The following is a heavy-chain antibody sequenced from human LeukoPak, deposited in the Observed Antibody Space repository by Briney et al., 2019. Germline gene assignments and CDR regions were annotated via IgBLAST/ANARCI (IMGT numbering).Heavy chain of an antibody. CDR3: ARRIGGNYLTYFDY. J-gene: IGHJ4*02. D-gene: IGHD1-7*01. Sequence: SETLSLTCTVSGGSISNSRSYWGWIRQPPGKGLEWIGNMYFSGNTYYNPSLKSRVTISVDTSKNQFPLKLTSVTAADTAVYYCARRIGGNYLTYFDYWGQGTLVTVSS. V-gene: IGHV4-39*01. CDR1: GGSISNSRSY. CDR2: MYFSGNT.